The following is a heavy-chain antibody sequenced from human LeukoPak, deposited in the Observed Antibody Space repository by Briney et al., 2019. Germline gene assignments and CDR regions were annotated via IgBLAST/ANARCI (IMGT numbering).Heavy chain of an antibody. J-gene: IGHJ3*02. CDR2: IYTSGST. Sequence: NPSQTLSLTFTVSGGSIGSGSYYWSWIRQPAGKGLEWIGRIYTSGSTNYNPSLKSRVTISVDTSKNQFSLKLSSVTAADTAVYYCAEGSWLLNGAFDIWGQGTMVTVSS. CDR1: GGSIGSGSYY. D-gene: IGHD6-13*01. V-gene: IGHV4-61*02. CDR3: AEGSWLLNGAFDI.